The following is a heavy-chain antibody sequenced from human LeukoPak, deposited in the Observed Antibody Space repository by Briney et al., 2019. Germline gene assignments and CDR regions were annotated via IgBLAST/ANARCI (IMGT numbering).Heavy chain of an antibody. D-gene: IGHD1-1*01. CDR1: GFTFSAYA. J-gene: IGHJ2*01. CDR3: VKERLELRLVWHFDL. Sequence: PGGSLRLSCAVSGFTFSAYAFHWVRQAPGKGLEWVAVIWYDGNNKYYADSVKGRFTISRDNSKNTLYMQMNSLRVEDTAVYYCVKERLELRLVWHFDLWGRGALVTVSS. CDR2: IWYDGNNK. V-gene: IGHV3-33*06.